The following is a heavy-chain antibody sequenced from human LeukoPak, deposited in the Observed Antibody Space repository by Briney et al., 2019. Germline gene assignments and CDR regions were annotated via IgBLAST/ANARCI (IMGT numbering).Heavy chain of an antibody. D-gene: IGHD3-16*01. V-gene: IGHV3-23*01. CDR1: GFTFSSYA. Sequence: PGGSLRLSCAASGFTFSSYAMSWVRQAPGKGLEWVSGISGSGGSTYYADSVKGRFTISRDNSKNTLYLQMNSLRVEDTAVYYCAKASVITFAGLTPYCFDYWGQGALVTVSS. CDR2: ISGSGGST. J-gene: IGHJ4*02. CDR3: AKASVITFAGLTPYCFDY.